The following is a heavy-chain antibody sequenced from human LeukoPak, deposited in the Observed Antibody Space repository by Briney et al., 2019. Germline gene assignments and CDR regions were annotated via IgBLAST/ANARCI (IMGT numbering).Heavy chain of an antibody. D-gene: IGHD6-13*01. Sequence: SETLSLTCTVSGGSISSYYWSWIRQPPGKGLEWIGYIYTSGSTNYNPALKSRVTISVDTSKNQFSLKLSSVTAADTAVYYCARHDAAAGRSWFDPWGQGTLVTVSS. CDR2: IYTSGST. J-gene: IGHJ5*02. CDR1: GGSISSYY. CDR3: ARHDAAAGRSWFDP. V-gene: IGHV4-4*09.